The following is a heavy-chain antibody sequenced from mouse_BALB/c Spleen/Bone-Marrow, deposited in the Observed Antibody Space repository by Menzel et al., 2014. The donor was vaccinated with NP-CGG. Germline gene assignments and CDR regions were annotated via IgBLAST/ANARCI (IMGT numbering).Heavy chain of an antibody. CDR3: AREDIATVVEMDY. Sequence: VNLVESGAELMKPGASVKISCKATGYTFSSYWIEWVKQRPGHGLEWIGEILPGSGSTNYNEKFKGKATFTADTSSNTAYMQLSSLTSEDSAVYCCAREDIATVVEMDYWGQGTSVTVSS. D-gene: IGHD1-1*01. J-gene: IGHJ4*01. CDR1: GYTFSSYW. V-gene: IGHV1-9*01. CDR2: ILPGSGST.